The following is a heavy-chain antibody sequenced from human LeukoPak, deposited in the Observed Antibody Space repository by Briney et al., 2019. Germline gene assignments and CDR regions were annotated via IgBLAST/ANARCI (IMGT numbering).Heavy chain of an antibody. Sequence: GGSLRFSCAASGFTFSSYAMHWVRQAPGKGLEWVAVISYDGSNKYYADSVKGRFTISRDNSKNTLFLQMNSLRPEDTALYYCAKYPGGFTGIVNYYHMDAWGKGTTVTVSS. CDR3: AKYPGGFTGIVNYYHMDA. D-gene: IGHD1-26*01. V-gene: IGHV3-30*18. J-gene: IGHJ6*03. CDR1: GFTFSSYA. CDR2: ISYDGSNK.